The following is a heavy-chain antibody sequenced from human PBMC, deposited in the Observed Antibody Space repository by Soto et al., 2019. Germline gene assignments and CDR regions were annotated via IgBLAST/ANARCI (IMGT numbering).Heavy chain of an antibody. V-gene: IGHV4-34*01. J-gene: IGHJ6*02. Sequence: QVQLQQWGAGLLKPSETLSLTCAVYGGSFSGYYWSWIRQPPGKGLEWIGEINHSGSTNYNPSLTGRVTISVDTSKNQFSLKLGSVTAADTAVYYCARVVRDSSSVAYYGMDVWGQGTTVTVSS. CDR3: ARVVRDSSSVAYYGMDV. CDR2: INHSGST. D-gene: IGHD6-6*01. CDR1: GGSFSGYY.